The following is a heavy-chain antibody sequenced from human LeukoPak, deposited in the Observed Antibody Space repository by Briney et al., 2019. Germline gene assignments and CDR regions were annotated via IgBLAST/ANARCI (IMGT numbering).Heavy chain of an antibody. V-gene: IGHV3-48*03. D-gene: IGHD3-3*01. CDR2: ISASGTIT. CDR3: ARVHYDFWSGYHFDY. CDR1: GFTFSSYE. Sequence: GGSLRLSCAASGFTFSSYEMNWVRQAPGKGLEWISYISASGTITHYADSVEGRFTISRDNAKNSLYLQMNSLRAEDTAVYYCARVHYDFWSGYHFDYWGQGSLVTVSS. J-gene: IGHJ4*02.